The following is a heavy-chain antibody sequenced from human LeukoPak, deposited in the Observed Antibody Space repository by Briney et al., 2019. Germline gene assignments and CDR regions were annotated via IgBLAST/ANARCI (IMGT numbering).Heavy chain of an antibody. CDR3: AKEGHYYYYGMDV. Sequence: GGSLRLSCAASGFTFSSYAMHWVRQAPGKGLEWVAVISYDGSNKYYADSVKGRFTISRDNSKNTLYLQMNSLRAEDTAVYYCAKEGHYYYYGMDVWGQGTTVTVSS. J-gene: IGHJ6*02. V-gene: IGHV3-30*04. CDR1: GFTFSSYA. CDR2: ISYDGSNK.